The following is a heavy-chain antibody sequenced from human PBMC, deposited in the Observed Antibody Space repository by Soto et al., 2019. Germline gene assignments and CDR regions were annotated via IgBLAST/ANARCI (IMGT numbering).Heavy chain of an antibody. CDR2: IIPILGIA. CDR1: GGTFSSYT. CDR3: ARDPGGVTGSTVDYYYYMDV. D-gene: IGHD1-7*01. J-gene: IGHJ6*03. Sequence: SVKVSCKTSGGTFSSYTISWVRQAPGQGIEWMGRIIPILGIANYAQKFQGRVTITADKSTSTAYMELSSLRSEDTAVYYCARDPGGVTGSTVDYYYYMDVWGKGTSVTVSS. V-gene: IGHV1-69*04.